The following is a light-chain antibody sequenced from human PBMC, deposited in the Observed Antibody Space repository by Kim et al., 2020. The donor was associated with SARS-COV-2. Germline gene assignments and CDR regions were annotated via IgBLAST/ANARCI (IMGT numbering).Light chain of an antibody. CDR2: GVS. V-gene: IGLV2-14*03. CDR1: GSDVGGYNY. Sequence: GQSITISRTGTGSDVGGYNYVSCYQQHPGKAPKLIIYGVSNRPSGVSYRFSGSKSGNTASLTISGLQSEDEADYYCNSYTTNSPLVFGGGTKVTVL. CDR3: NSYTTNSPLV. J-gene: IGLJ2*01.